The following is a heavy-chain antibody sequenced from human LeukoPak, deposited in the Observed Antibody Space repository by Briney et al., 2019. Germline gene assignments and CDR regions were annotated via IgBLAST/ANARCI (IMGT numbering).Heavy chain of an antibody. CDR2: IGTAGDT. V-gene: IGHV3-13*01. D-gene: IGHD3-22*01. CDR1: GFTFSSYD. Sequence: GGSLRLSCAASGFTFSSYDMHWVRQATGKGLEWVSAIGTAGDTYYPGSVKGRFTISRENAKNSLYLQMNSLRAEDTAVCYCARGSYYDSSGVFDYWGQGTLVTVSS. CDR3: ARGSYYDSSGVFDY. J-gene: IGHJ4*02.